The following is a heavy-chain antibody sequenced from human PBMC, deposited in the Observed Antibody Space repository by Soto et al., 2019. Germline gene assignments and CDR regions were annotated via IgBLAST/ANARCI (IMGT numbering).Heavy chain of an antibody. CDR3: AKDLQSYGDYDYYCYGMDV. J-gene: IGHJ6*02. Sequence: QVQLVESVGGEVQPGRSLTISCAASGFTFSTYGMHWVRQTPGKGQEWVAVISYDGTNKFYSDSVKGRFTISRDNFKNTLTLQMNSLRADDTAVYSCAKDLQSYGDYDYYCYGMDVWGLGTRVTVSS. CDR1: GFTFSTYG. CDR2: ISYDGTNK. V-gene: IGHV3-30*18. D-gene: IGHD4-17*01.